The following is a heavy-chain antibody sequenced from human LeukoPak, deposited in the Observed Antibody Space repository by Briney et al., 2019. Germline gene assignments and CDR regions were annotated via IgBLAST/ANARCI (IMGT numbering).Heavy chain of an antibody. J-gene: IGHJ5*02. CDR2: FDPEDGET. V-gene: IGHV1-24*01. CDR1: GYTLTELS. CDR3: ATRQVVRDYYGLVDP. D-gene: IGHD3-10*01. Sequence: ASVKVSCKVSGYTLTELSMHWVRQAPGKGPEWMGGFDPEDGETIYAQKFQGRVTMTEDTSTDTAYMELSSLRSEDTAVYYCATRQVVRDYYGLVDPWGQGTLVTVSS.